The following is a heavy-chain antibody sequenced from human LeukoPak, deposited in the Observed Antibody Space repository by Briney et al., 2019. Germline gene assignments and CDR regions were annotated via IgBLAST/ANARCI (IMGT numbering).Heavy chain of an antibody. J-gene: IGHJ3*02. CDR2: MNPNTGNT. CDR1: GYTFNSYD. Sequence: ASVKVSCKASGYTFNSYDINWVRQATGQGLEWMGWMNPNTGNTGYGERFQGRVTMTRDNSISTAYMELNSLTSEDTAVYYCARDLPDTDRYDFWSGYYVSAFDIWGQGTMVTVSS. V-gene: IGHV1-8*01. D-gene: IGHD3-3*01. CDR3: ARDLPDTDRYDFWSGYYVSAFDI.